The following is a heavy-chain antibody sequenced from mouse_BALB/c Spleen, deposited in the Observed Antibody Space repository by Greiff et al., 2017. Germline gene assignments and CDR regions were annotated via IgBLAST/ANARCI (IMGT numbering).Heavy chain of an antibody. J-gene: IGHJ3*01. CDR2: ISYSGST. CDR3: AKGGDGTSWFAY. D-gene: IGHD2-1*01. CDR1: GYSITSDYA. V-gene: IGHV3-2*02. Sequence: EVKLQESGPGLVKPSQSLSLTCTVTGYSITSDYAWNWIRQFPGNKLEWMGYISYSGSTSYNPSLKSRISITRDTSKNQFFLQLNSVTTEDTATYYCAKGGDGTSWFAYWGQGTLVTVSA.